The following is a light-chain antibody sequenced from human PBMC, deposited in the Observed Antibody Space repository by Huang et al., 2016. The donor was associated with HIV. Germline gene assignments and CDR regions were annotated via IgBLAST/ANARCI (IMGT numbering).Light chain of an antibody. Sequence: DIVMTQSPDSLAVSLGERATINCKSSQSVLDNSNNKNCLAWFQKKPGQPPKLLIYWASSRESGVPERCSGSGSGTDFTLTISILQAEDVAVYYCHQYYNTPYTFGQGTKLEIK. J-gene: IGKJ2*01. CDR3: HQYYNTPYT. CDR2: WAS. V-gene: IGKV4-1*01. CDR1: QSVLDNSNNKNC.